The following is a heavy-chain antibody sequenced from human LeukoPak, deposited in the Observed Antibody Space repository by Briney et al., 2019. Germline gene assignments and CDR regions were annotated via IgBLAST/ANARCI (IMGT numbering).Heavy chain of an antibody. D-gene: IGHD4-23*01. V-gene: IGHV1-18*04. J-gene: IGHJ5*02. CDR1: GYTFTGYY. CDR2: ISAYNGNT. CDR3: ARDRDYGGKVRFDP. Sequence: ASVKVSCKASGYTFTGYYMHWVRQAPGQGLEWMGWISAYNGNTNYAQKLQGRVTMTTDTSTSTAYMELRSLRSDDTAVYYCARDRDYGGKVRFDPWGQGTLVTVSS.